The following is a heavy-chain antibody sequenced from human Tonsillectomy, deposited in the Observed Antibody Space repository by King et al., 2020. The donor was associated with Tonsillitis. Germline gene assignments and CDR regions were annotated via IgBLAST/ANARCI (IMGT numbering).Heavy chain of an antibody. D-gene: IGHD2-15*01. CDR1: GFTFRSYA. CDR3: AKDLLQCSGGSCYNAFAI. Sequence: VQLVESGGGLVQPGGSLRLSCAGSGFTFRSYAMSWVRQAPGKGLEWVSGISGSGSRTYYADSVKGRFSISRDNSKNTMYVEMNNLSAEDTAIYYCAKDLLQCSGGSCYNAFAIWGQGTMVTVSS. CDR2: ISGSGSRT. J-gene: IGHJ3*02. V-gene: IGHV3-23*04.